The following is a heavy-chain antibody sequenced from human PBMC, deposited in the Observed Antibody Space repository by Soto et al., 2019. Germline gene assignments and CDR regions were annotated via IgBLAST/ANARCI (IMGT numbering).Heavy chain of an antibody. J-gene: IGHJ5*02. V-gene: IGHV1-69*06. D-gene: IGHD3-22*01. CDR1: GGTFSSYA. CDR2: IIPIFGTA. CDR3: ARAPGYYDSTPYGFDP. Sequence: GASVKVSCKASGGTFSSYAISWVRQAPGQGLEWMGGIIPIFGTANYAQKFQGRVTITADKSTSTAYMELSSLRSEDTAVYYCARAPGYYDSTPYGFDPWGQGTLVTVSS.